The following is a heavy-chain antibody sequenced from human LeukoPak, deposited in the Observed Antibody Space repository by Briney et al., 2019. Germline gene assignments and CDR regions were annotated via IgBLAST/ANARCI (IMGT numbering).Heavy chain of an antibody. D-gene: IGHD3-10*01. CDR3: ARGPHYYGSGGYPITWFTT. CDR2: IYYSGCT. CDR1: GSSISSGDYD. Sequence: YPTQTLSLTCTVSGSSISSGDYDWGSIRQPPGKGLEWLVYIYYSGCTYYNPSLNSRVTISADTSNNQYSSKLRSLTAAETAVYYCARGPHYYGSGGYPITWFTTGGEGTLAAVS. V-gene: IGHV4-30-4*01. J-gene: IGHJ5*02.